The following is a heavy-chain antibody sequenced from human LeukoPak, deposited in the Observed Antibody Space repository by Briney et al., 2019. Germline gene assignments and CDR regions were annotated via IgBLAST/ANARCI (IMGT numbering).Heavy chain of an antibody. Sequence: PGGSLRLSCAASGFTFSDHYMSWIRQAPGKGLEWVSYISRSSSDTKYADSVKGRFTISRDNAKNSLYLQMNSLRAEDTAVYYCARAAKDITMVRDNWFDPWGQGTLVTVSS. D-gene: IGHD3-10*01. CDR2: ISRSSSDT. CDR1: GFTFSDHY. CDR3: ARAAKDITMVRDNWFDP. V-gene: IGHV3-11*05. J-gene: IGHJ5*02.